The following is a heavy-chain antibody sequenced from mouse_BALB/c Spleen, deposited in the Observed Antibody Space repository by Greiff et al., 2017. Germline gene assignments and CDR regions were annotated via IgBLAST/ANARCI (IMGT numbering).Heavy chain of an antibody. V-gene: IGHV5-6-5*01. CDR3: ARGHYYGSSYDYFDY. CDR1: GFTFSSYT. J-gene: IGHJ2*01. D-gene: IGHD1-1*01. Sequence: EVQRVESGGGLVKPGGSLKLSCAASGFTFSSYTMSWVRQTPEKRLEWVATISSGGSTYYPDSLKGRFTISRDNARNILYLQMSSLRSEDTAMYYCARGHYYGSSYDYFDYWGQGTTLTVSS. CDR2: ISSGGST.